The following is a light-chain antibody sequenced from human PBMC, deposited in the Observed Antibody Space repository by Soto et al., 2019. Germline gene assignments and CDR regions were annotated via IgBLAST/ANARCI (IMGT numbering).Light chain of an antibody. V-gene: IGLV2-14*01. Sequence: QSVLPQPASVSGSPGQSITISCTGTSSDIGGFDFVAWYQQQPGKAPKLLIYEVRNRPSGVSHRFSGSKSGDTASLTIFGLQAEDEGDYYCSSYTSTSSYVFGTGTKVTVL. J-gene: IGLJ1*01. CDR3: SSYTSTSSYV. CDR1: SSDIGGFDF. CDR2: EVR.